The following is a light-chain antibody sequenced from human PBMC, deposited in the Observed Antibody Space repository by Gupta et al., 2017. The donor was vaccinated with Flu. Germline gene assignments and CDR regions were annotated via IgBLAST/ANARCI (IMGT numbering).Light chain of an antibody. CDR3: QQYYATPWT. Sequence: CKSSQSVLSSSNNKNYLTWYQQKPGQAPKLLIYCASTRESGVPDRFSGSGSETDFTLTISSLQAEDVAVYYCQQYYATPWTFGQGTKVEIK. CDR1: QSVLSSSNNKNY. V-gene: IGKV4-1*01. J-gene: IGKJ1*01. CDR2: CAS.